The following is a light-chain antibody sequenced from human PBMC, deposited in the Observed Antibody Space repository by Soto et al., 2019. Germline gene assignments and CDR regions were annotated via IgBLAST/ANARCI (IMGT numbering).Light chain of an antibody. CDR2: AAS. CDR1: QSINRF. V-gene: IGKV1-39*01. Sequence: DIQVTQSPSSLSASVGDRGTITCRAGQSINRFLNWYQQKPGKAPKLLIYAASSLQSGVPSRFSGSGSGTDFTLTISSLQPEDFATYYCQQSYSPPPVTFGQGTRLEIK. CDR3: QQSYSPPPVT. J-gene: IGKJ5*01.